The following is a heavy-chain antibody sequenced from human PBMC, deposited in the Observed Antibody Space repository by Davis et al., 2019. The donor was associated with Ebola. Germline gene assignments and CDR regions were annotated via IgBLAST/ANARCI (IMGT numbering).Heavy chain of an antibody. CDR2: IYPGDSDT. CDR3: ARFKGDYGWYYGMDV. J-gene: IGHJ6*02. CDR1: GYSFTSYW. D-gene: IGHD4/OR15-4a*01. V-gene: IGHV5-51*01. Sequence: GESLKISCKGSGYSFTSYWISWVRQMPGKGLEWMGIIYPGDSDTRYSPSFQGRVTISADKSISTAYLQWSSLKASDTAMYYCARFKGDYGWYYGMDVWGQGTTVTVSS.